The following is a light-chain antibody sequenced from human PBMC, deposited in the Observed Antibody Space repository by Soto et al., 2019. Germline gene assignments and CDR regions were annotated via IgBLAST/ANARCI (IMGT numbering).Light chain of an antibody. Sequence: QSALAQPASVSGSPGQSITISCTGTSDDVWAYNSVSWYQQLPHKAPQVILYKGTQRPSGVSSRFSGSTSGNAASLTISGLQAHDEADYFCCSSAPESTYVFGTGTKLTVL. J-gene: IGLJ1*01. CDR3: CSSAPESTYV. CDR1: SDDVWAYNS. V-gene: IGLV2-23*01. CDR2: KGT.